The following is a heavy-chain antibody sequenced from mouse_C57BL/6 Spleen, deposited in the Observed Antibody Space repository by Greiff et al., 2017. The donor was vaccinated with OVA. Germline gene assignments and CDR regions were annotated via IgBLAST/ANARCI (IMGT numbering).Heavy chain of an antibody. J-gene: IGHJ2*01. Sequence: VQLQQSGPELVKPGASVKIPCKASGYTFTDYNMDWVKQSHGKSLEWIGDINPNNGGTIYNQKFKGKATLTVDKSSSTAYMELRSLTSEDTAVYYCARGGLRRSGGYYFDYWGQGTTLTVSS. CDR3: ARGGLRRSGGYYFDY. CDR2: INPNNGGT. CDR1: GYTFTDYN. D-gene: IGHD2-4*01. V-gene: IGHV1-18*01.